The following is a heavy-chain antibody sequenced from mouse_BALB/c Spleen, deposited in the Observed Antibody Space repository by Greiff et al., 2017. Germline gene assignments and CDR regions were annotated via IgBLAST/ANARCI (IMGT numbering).Heavy chain of an antibody. V-gene: IGHV1-69*02. CDR3: TREGDGYDDAMDY. J-gene: IGHJ4*01. CDR2: IYPSDSYT. CDR1: GYTFTSYW. Sequence: QVQLQQSGAELVRPGASVKLSCKASGYTFTSYWINWVKQRPGQGLEWIGNIYPSDSYTNYNQKFKDKATLTVDKSSSTAYMQLSSPTSEDSAVYYCTREGDGYDDAMDYWGQGTSVTVSS. D-gene: IGHD2-2*01.